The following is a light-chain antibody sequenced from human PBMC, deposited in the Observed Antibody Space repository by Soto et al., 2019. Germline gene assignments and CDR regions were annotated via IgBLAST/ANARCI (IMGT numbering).Light chain of an antibody. CDR3: QQSHNAPLT. Sequence: DIRMPQSPSSLSASVGDRVTLTCRASQNINSYLNWYQHKPGRAPKVLVYGATNLPSGVPSRFSGSGSGTEFTFTISSLQPEDFATYYCQQSHNAPLTFGGGTRVE. CDR1: QNINSY. V-gene: IGKV1-39*01. CDR2: GAT. J-gene: IGKJ4*01.